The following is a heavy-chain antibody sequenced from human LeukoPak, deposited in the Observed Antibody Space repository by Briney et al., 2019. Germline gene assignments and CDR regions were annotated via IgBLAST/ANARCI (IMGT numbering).Heavy chain of an antibody. V-gene: IGHV3-30*18. CDR3: VKDQIDSRGYYLDVDY. J-gene: IGHJ4*02. Sequence: PGGSLRLSCAASGFTFSNYDIHWVRQAPGKGLEWVAVISYDGNNKYYADSVQGRFTISRDNSKNTMYLQMNSLRIEDTAVYYCVKDQIDSRGYYLDVDYWGQGTLVTVSS. CDR2: ISYDGNNK. CDR1: GFTFSNYD. D-gene: IGHD3-22*01.